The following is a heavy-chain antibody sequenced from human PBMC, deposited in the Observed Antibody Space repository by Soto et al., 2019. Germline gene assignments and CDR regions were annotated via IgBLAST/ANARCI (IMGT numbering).Heavy chain of an antibody. Sequence: SETLSLTCTHPGGPISSSNYSWGWIRHPPGNWLDWLVSIYHSARTDYNPSLKRRVTISEDTCMIQFCLQLSAVTSAHTAVYYCARHGAYLGDSYGYVVDGMDVWGQGTTVT. J-gene: IGHJ6*02. CDR3: ARHGAYLGDSYGYVVDGMDV. V-gene: IGHV4-39*01. CDR1: GGPISSSNYS. CDR2: IYHSART. D-gene: IGHD5-18*01.